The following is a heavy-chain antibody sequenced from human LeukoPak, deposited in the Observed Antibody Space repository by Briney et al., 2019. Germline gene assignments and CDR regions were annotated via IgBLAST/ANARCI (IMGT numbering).Heavy chain of an antibody. CDR2: INSDGSST. J-gene: IGHJ5*02. Sequence: PGGSLRLSCAASGFTFSSYWMHWVRQAPGKGLVWVSRINSDGSSTSYADSVKGRFTISRDNAKNTLYLQMNSLRAEDTAVYYCARDLFPRLYFDWLLCPTWFDPWGQGTLVTVSS. CDR1: GFTFSSYW. V-gene: IGHV3-74*01. CDR3: ARDLFPRLYFDWLLCPTWFDP. D-gene: IGHD3-9*01.